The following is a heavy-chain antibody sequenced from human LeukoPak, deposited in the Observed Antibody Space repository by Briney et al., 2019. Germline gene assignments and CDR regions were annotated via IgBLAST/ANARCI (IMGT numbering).Heavy chain of an antibody. CDR1: GGSISSNSYY. Sequence: SETLSLTCAVSGGSISSNSYYWGWIRQPPGKGLEWIGSIYYSGSTYYNPSLKSRVTISVDTSKNQFSLKLSSVTAADTAVYYCARHRYYYYYMDVWGKGTTVTISS. CDR3: ARHRYYYYYMDV. J-gene: IGHJ6*03. CDR2: IYYSGST. V-gene: IGHV4-39*01.